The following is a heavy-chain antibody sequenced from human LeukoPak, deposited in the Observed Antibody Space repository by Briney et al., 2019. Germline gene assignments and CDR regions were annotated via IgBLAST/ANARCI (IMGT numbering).Heavy chain of an antibody. D-gene: IGHD2-8*02. V-gene: IGHV3-30-3*01. Sequence: PGRSLRLSCAASGFTFDDYAMHWVRQAPGKGLEWVAVISYDGSNKYYADSVKGRFTISRDNSKNTLYLQMNSLRAEDTAVYYCARALLVLGGYYYYGMDVWGQGTTVTVSS. CDR1: GFTFDDYA. CDR3: ARALLVLGGYYYYGMDV. CDR2: ISYDGSNK. J-gene: IGHJ6*02.